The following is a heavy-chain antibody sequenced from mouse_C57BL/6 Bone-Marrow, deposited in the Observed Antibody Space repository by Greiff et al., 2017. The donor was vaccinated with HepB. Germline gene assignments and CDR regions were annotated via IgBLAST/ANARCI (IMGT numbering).Heavy chain of an antibody. CDR2: IYPRSGNT. V-gene: IGHV1-81*01. D-gene: IGHD3-2*02. CDR1: GYTFTSYG. J-gene: IGHJ3*01. CDR3: ASPPGRLRLWFAY. Sequence: QVQLQQSGAELARPGASVKLSCKASGYTFTSYGISWVKQRTGQGLEWIGEIYPRSGNTYYNEKFKGKATLTADKSSSTAYMELRSLTSEDSAVYFCASPPGRLRLWFAYWGQGKLVTVSA.